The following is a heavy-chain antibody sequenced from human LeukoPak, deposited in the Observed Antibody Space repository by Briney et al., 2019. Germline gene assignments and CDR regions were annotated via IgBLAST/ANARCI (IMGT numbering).Heavy chain of an antibody. Sequence: GSVKVSCKASGGTFSSYAISWVRRAPGQGLEWMGWISAYNGNTNYAQKLQGRVTMTTDTSTSTAYMELRSLRSDDTAVYYCARVLGPPQNFDYWGQGTLVTVSS. CDR3: ARVLGPPQNFDY. D-gene: IGHD1-14*01. J-gene: IGHJ4*02. CDR1: GGTFSSYA. V-gene: IGHV1-18*01. CDR2: ISAYNGNT.